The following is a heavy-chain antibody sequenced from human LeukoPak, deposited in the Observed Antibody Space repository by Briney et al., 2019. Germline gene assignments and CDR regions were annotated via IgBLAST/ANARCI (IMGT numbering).Heavy chain of an antibody. D-gene: IGHD3-3*01. V-gene: IGHV3-21*01. CDR3: ARDPAGMTVSGVAEYNYGMDV. CDR1: GFTFTDYY. Sequence: PGGSLRLSCAASGFTFTDYYINWVRQAPGKGLEWVSSISGSSTYIYYADSVKGRFTISRDNAKNSVSLQMNSLTVEDTAVYYCARDPAGMTVSGVAEYNYGMDVWGQGTTVTVSS. CDR2: ISGSSTYI. J-gene: IGHJ6*02.